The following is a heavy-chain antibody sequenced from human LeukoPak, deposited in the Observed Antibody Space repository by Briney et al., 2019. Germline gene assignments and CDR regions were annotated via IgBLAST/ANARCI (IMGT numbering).Heavy chain of an antibody. CDR2: INSDGSST. D-gene: IGHD6-13*01. Sequence: GGSLRLSCAACGFTFSSYWVHCVCQAPGQGLVWVSRINSDGSSTSYADSVKGRFTISRDNAKNTLYLQMNSLRAEDTAVYYCTRVGISQYSSSSHWGQGTLVTVSS. J-gene: IGHJ4*02. CDR3: TRVGISQYSSSSH. CDR1: GFTFSSYW. V-gene: IGHV3-74*01.